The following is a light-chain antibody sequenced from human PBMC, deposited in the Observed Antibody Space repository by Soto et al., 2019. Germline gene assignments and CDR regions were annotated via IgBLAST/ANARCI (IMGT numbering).Light chain of an antibody. Sequence: EIAMTQSPATLSVSPGERITLSCRASQSVGSDLAWYQQRPGQAPRLLIYCTSTRATGIPARFSGSGSGTEFTLTISSLQSEYFAVYYCQQYNTWYTFGQGTKLDI. CDR1: QSVGSD. CDR2: CTS. V-gene: IGKV3-15*01. J-gene: IGKJ2*01. CDR3: QQYNTWYT.